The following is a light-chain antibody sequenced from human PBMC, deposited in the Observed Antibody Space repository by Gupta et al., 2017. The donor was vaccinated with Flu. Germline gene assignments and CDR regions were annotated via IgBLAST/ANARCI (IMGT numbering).Light chain of an antibody. CDR1: QSGYSN. J-gene: IGKJ5*01. CDR3: QQYDDWPLIT. CDR2: GAS. V-gene: IGKV3-15*01. Sequence: ERATLSCMASQSGYSNLAWYQQNPGQAPRLLIYGASTRATGIPARISGSGSGTEFTLTISSLQSEDSAVYYCQQYDDWPLITFGQGTRLEIK.